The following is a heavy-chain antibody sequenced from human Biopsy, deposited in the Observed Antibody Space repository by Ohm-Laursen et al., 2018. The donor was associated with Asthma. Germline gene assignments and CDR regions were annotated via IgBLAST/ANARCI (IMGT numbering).Heavy chain of an antibody. V-gene: IGHV1-18*01. Sequence: ESSVKVSCNASGYTFNSAGITWVRQAPGQGLEWMGWISVYNGNTKVAQKLQDRVTMTTDTSTSTAYMELRSLRSDDTAVYFCARAVDYSHYYGIDVWGQGTTVTVS. CDR1: GYTFNSAG. CDR3: ARAVDYSHYYGIDV. J-gene: IGHJ6*02. CDR2: ISVYNGNT. D-gene: IGHD3-10*01.